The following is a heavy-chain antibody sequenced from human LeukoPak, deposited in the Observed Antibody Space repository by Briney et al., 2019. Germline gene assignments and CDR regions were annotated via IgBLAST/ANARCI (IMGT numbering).Heavy chain of an antibody. CDR2: ISGSGGST. J-gene: IGHJ4*02. V-gene: IGHV3-23*01. Sequence: PGGSLRLSCAASAFTFSSYWMHWVRQAPGKGLEWVSAISGSGGSTYYADSVKGRFTISRDNSKNTLYLQMNSLRAEDTAVYYCATWNQGLFDYWGQGTLVTVSS. CDR3: ATWNQGLFDY. D-gene: IGHD1-14*01. CDR1: AFTFSSYW.